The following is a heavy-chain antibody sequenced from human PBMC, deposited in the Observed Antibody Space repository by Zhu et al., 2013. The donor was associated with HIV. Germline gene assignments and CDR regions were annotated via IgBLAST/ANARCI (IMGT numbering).Heavy chain of an antibody. J-gene: IGHJ5*02. CDR2: ISAYNGNT. D-gene: IGHD3-22*01. V-gene: IGHV1-18*01. CDR3: VTSGWFVDGAFDP. Sequence: QVQLVQSGAEVKRPGSSVKVSCKVSGGIFNTYSISWVRQAPGQGLEWMGWISAYNGNTNYAQKLQGRVTMTTDTSTSTAYMELRSLRSDDTAVYYCVTSGWFVDGAFDPWGQGTPVTVSS. CDR1: GGIFNTYS.